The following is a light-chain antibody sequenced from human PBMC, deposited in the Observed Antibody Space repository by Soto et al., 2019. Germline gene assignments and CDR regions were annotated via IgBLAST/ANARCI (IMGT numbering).Light chain of an antibody. CDR2: DAS. J-gene: IGKJ4*01. Sequence: EIVLTQSPATLSSSPGERATLSCRASQSVSRYLAWYQQKPGQAPRLLIYDASNRATGIPTRFSGSGSGTDFALTISSLEPEDFAVYYCQQRSNWPSTFGGGTKVDIK. CDR1: QSVSRY. V-gene: IGKV3-11*01. CDR3: QQRSNWPST.